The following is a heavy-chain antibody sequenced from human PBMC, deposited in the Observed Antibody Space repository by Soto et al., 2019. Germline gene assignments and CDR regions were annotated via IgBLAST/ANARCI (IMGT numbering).Heavy chain of an antibody. CDR3: ARDLAAVPRAFDY. CDR2: VYYTGTT. Sequence: SETLSLTCTVSCGSISSYFYIWVRQPPGKGLEWIGSVYYTGTTDYNPSLKSRVTISVDTSKTQFSLNLRSVTAADTAVYYCARDLAAVPRAFDYWGRGNLVTSPQ. V-gene: IGHV4-59*01. CDR1: CGSISSYF. D-gene: IGHD6-13*01. J-gene: IGHJ4*02.